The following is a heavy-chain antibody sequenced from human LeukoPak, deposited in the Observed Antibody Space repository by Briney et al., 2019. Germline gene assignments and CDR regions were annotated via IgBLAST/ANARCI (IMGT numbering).Heavy chain of an antibody. D-gene: IGHD1-14*01. J-gene: IGHJ4*02. Sequence: GGSLRLSCAASGFTFSSYGMHWVRQAPGKGLEWVAVISYDGSNKYYADSVKGRFTISRDNSKNTLYLQMNSLRAEDTAVYYCTRNTYPILFDYWGREPWSPSPQ. CDR1: GFTFSSYG. CDR3: TRNTYPILFDY. CDR2: ISYDGSNK. V-gene: IGHV3-30*03.